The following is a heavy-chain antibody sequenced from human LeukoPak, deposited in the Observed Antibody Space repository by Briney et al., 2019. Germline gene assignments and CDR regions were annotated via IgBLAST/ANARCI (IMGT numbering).Heavy chain of an antibody. Sequence: ASVKVSCKASGYTFTGYYMHWVRQAPGQGLEWMGWINPNSGGTNYAQKFQGRVTMTRDTSISTAYMELSRLRSDDTAVYYCARVEGDSSPPHFDYWGQGTLVTVSS. CDR2: INPNSGGT. V-gene: IGHV1-2*02. CDR3: ARVEGDSSPPHFDY. D-gene: IGHD3-16*01. J-gene: IGHJ4*02. CDR1: GYTFTGYY.